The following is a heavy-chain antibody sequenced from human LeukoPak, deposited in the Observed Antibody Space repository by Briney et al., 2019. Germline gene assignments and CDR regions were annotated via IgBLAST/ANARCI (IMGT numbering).Heavy chain of an antibody. CDR2: IYSGGST. CDR1: GFTFSSYA. CDR3: AREARGDSSGYYPSPFDY. V-gene: IGHV3-53*01. J-gene: IGHJ4*02. Sequence: GGSLRLSCAASGFTFSSYAMSWVRQAPGKGLEWVSVIYSGGSTYYADSVKGRFTISRDNSKNTLYLQMNSLRAEDTAVYYCAREARGDSSGYYPSPFDYWGQGTLVTVSS. D-gene: IGHD3-22*01.